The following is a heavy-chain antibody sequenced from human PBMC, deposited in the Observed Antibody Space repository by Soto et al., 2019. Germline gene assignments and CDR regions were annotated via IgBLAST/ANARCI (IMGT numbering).Heavy chain of an antibody. D-gene: IGHD6-19*01. Sequence: SETLSLTCTFSGGSISSYYWSWIRQPPGKGLEWIGYIYDSGSTNYNPSLKSRVTISVDTSKNQFSLKLSSVTAADTAVYYCAKYRGVSSGWYMGYYYGMDVWGQGTTVTVSS. V-gene: IGHV4-59*01. CDR3: AKYRGVSSGWYMGYYYGMDV. J-gene: IGHJ6*02. CDR1: GGSISSYY. CDR2: IYDSGST.